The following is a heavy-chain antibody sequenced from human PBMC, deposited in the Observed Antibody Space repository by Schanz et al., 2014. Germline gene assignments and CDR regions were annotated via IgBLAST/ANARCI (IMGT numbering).Heavy chain of an antibody. CDR3: ARHLVNAYGMDV. D-gene: IGHD3-3*02. Sequence: QVQLQQWGAGLLKPSETLSLTCAVYGGPFSGYFWSWIRQSPGKGLQWIGEIHHSGSIIYNPSLRSAATISMDTSQNQFSLKVTSVTAADTAVYYCARHLVNAYGMDVWGQGTAVTVSS. CDR1: GGPFSGYF. J-gene: IGHJ6*02. V-gene: IGHV4-34*01. CDR2: IHHSGSI.